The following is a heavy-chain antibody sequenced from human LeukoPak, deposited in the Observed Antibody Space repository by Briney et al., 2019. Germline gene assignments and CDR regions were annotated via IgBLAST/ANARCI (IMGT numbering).Heavy chain of an antibody. V-gene: IGHV3-48*03. CDR2: ISSSGSTI. D-gene: IGHD3-22*01. CDR1: GFTFSSYE. CDR3: ARYLWLGAMIVDYYYYYMDV. J-gene: IGHJ6*03. Sequence: GGSLRLSCAASGFTFSSYEMNWVRQAPGKGLEWVSYISSSGSTIYYADSVKGRFTISRDNAKNSLYLQMNSLRAEDTAVYYCARYLWLGAMIVDYYYYYMDVWGKGTTVTISS.